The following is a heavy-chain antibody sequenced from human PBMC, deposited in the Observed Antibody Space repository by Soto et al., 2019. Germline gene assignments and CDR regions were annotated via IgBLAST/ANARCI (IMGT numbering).Heavy chain of an antibody. CDR1: GGTSTTYS. Sequence: SETLSLTCANYGGTSTTYSWNWIRQPPGKRLEWIGEVTHTGTTNYNPSLRSRLTISEDLSKNQFSLRLTSMTAADTATYYCARQRTVGGWYDSWGQGSLVTVSS. D-gene: IGHD2-15*01. CDR3: ARQRTVGGWYDS. V-gene: IGHV4-34*01. CDR2: VTHTGTT. J-gene: IGHJ5*01.